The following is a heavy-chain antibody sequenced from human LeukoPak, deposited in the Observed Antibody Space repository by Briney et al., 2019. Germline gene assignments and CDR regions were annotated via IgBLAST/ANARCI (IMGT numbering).Heavy chain of an antibody. CDR1: GFTFSGYG. CDR3: AGGVYGYNAFDY. V-gene: IGHV3-48*02. Sequence: GGSLRLSCAASGFTFSGYGMSWVRQAPGKGLEWVSHISSGRSVMNYVDSVKGRLTISRDNGKNSVYLQMNSLRDEDAAVYYCAGGVYGYNAFDYWGQGTLVSVSS. CDR2: ISSGRSVM. D-gene: IGHD5/OR15-5a*01. J-gene: IGHJ4*02.